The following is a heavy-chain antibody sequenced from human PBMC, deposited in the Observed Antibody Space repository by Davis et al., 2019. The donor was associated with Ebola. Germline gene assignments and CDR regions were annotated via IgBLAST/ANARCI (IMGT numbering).Heavy chain of an antibody. Sequence: GESLKISCAASGFTFSSYAMHWVRQAPGKGLEWVAVISYDGSNKYYADSVKGRFTISRDNSKNTLYLQMNSLRAEDTAVYYCARRLVGARDEYFQHWGQGTLVTVSS. J-gene: IGHJ1*01. CDR3: ARRLVGARDEYFQH. V-gene: IGHV3-30-3*01. CDR1: GFTFSSYA. D-gene: IGHD1-26*01. CDR2: ISYDGSNK.